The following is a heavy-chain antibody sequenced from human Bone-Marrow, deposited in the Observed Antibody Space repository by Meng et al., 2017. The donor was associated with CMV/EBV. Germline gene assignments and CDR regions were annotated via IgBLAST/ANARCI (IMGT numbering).Heavy chain of an antibody. Sequence: LRTSEVGVGRILQPPGKALDWLALIYWNDDKRHSPSLKSRLTITKDTSKNQVVLTMTNMDPVDTATYYCAHIRVYCSSTSCTYYFDYWGQGTLVTVSS. V-gene: IGHV2-5*01. J-gene: IGHJ4*02. CDR3: AHIRVYCSSTSCTYYFDY. CDR1: LRTSEVG. D-gene: IGHD2-2*01. CDR2: IYWNDDK.